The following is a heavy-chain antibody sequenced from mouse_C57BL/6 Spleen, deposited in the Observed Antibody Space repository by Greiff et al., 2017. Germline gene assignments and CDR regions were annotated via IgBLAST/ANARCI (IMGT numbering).Heavy chain of an antibody. D-gene: IGHD1-1*01. CDR3: ARRGYGSSCWYFYV. CDR1: GYTFTSYW. J-gene: IGHJ1*03. Sequence: QVQLQQPGAELVRPGSSVKLSCKASGYTFTSYWMHWVKQRPIQGLEWIGNIDPSDSNTHYNQKFKDKATFTVDKSSITAYMQLSSLTSEDSAVYYCARRGYGSSCWYFYVGGTGTTVTVSS. V-gene: IGHV1-52*01. CDR2: IDPSDSNT.